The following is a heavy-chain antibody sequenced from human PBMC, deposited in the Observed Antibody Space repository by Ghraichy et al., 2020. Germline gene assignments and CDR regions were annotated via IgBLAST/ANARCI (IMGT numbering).Heavy chain of an antibody. V-gene: IGHV3-21*01. J-gene: IGHJ4*02. CDR2: ISSSSSYI. CDR3: ASLVREQLWLQGDY. D-gene: IGHD5-18*01. Sequence: GGSLRLSCAASGFTFSSYSMNWVRQAPGKGLEWVSSISSSSSYIYYADSVKGRFTISRDNAKNSLYLQMNSLRAEDTAVYYCASLVREQLWLQGDYWGQGTLVTVSS. CDR1: GFTFSSYS.